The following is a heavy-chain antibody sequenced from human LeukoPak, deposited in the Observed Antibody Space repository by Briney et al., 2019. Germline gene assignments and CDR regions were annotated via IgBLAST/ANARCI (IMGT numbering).Heavy chain of an antibody. D-gene: IGHD3-22*01. CDR2: IWYDGSQR. CDR1: GFSFSKYG. J-gene: IGHJ3*02. CDR3: AIENFDSGGPGSGSPAFDI. Sequence: GGSLRLSCAASGFSFSKYGLHWVRQAPGKGLQWVAMIWYDGSQRYYVDSVKGRFTISRDSSKNTMFLQMNSLTAEDTAVYYCAIENFDSGGPGSGSPAFDIWGQGTMVSVSS. V-gene: IGHV3-30*02.